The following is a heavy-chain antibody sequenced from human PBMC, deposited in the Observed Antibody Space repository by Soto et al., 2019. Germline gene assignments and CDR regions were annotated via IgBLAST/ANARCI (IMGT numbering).Heavy chain of an antibody. D-gene: IGHD1-26*01. J-gene: IGHJ4*02. CDR1: GFTFSSYG. CDR3: ARDYGNAPSEY. Sequence: GGSLRLSCAASGFTFSSYGMHWVRQAPGKGLEWVAVIWYDGSNKYYADSVKGRFTISRDNSKNTLYLQMNSLRAEDTAVYYCARDYGNAPSEYWGQGTLVTVSS. CDR2: IWYDGSNK. V-gene: IGHV3-33*01.